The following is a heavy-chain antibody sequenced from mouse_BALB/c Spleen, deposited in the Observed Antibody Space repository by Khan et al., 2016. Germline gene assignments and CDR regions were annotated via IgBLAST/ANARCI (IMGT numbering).Heavy chain of an antibody. V-gene: IGHV5-6-3*01. CDR3: ARVRLAVDY. J-gene: IGHJ4*01. D-gene: IGHD2-14*01. CDR2: INSNGGST. CDR1: GFTFSTYA. Sequence: EVELVESGGGLVQPGGSLKLSCAASGFTFSTYAMSWVRQTPDKRLELVATINSNGGSTYYPDNVKGRFTIPRDNAKNTLYLQMSSLKSEDTAMYYCARVRLAVDYWGQGTSVTVSS.